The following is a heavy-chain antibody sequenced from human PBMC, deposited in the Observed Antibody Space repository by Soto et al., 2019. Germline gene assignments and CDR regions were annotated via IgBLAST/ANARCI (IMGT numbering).Heavy chain of an antibody. Sequence: PSETLALTCTVSGGSISSWEYYWSWIRQPPGKGLEWIGYIYYSGNTNYTPPLKSRVTISVDTSKNQFSLKLSSVTAADTAVYYCARGRQKLVNHDAFDIWGQGTMVTVSS. CDR2: IYYSGNT. CDR3: ARGRQKLVNHDAFDI. CDR1: GGSISSWEYY. J-gene: IGHJ3*02. D-gene: IGHD6-13*01. V-gene: IGHV4-61*08.